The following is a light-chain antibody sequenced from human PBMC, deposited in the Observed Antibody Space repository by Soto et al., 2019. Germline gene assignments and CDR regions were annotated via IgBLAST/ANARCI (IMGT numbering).Light chain of an antibody. CDR3: GTWDTSLSAVL. V-gene: IGLV1-51*01. J-gene: IGLJ2*01. CDR2: DNN. CDR1: YSNIGENY. Sequence: QSVLTQPPSVSAAPGQKVTLSCSGSYSNIGENYVSWYQHLPGTAPKLLIYDNNKRPSGIPDRFSGSKSGTSATLGITGLQTGDEADYYCGTWDTSLSAVLFGGGTKLTVL.